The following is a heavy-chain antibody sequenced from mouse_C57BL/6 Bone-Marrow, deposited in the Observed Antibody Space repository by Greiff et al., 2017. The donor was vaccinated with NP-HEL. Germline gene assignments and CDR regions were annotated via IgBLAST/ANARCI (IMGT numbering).Heavy chain of an antibody. J-gene: IGHJ4*01. V-gene: IGHV1-81*01. Sequence: VQLQQSGAELARPGASVKLSCKASGYTFTSYGISWVKQRTGQGLEWIGEIYPRSGNTYYNEKFKGKATLTADKSSSTAYMALRSLTSEDSAVYFCARNYSNSCAMDYWGQGTSVTVSS. D-gene: IGHD2-5*01. CDR2: IYPRSGNT. CDR3: ARNYSNSCAMDY. CDR1: GYTFTSYG.